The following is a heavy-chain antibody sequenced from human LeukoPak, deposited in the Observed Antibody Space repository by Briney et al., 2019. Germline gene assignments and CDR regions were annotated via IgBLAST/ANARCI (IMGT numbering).Heavy chain of an antibody. Sequence: SVTVSCKASGGTFSSYAISWVRQAPGQGLEWMGGIIPIFGTANYAQKFQGRVTITADESTSTAYMELSSLRSEDTAVYYCARVGSGPRAVSGYWGQGTLVTVSS. V-gene: IGHV1-69*13. CDR2: IIPIFGTA. J-gene: IGHJ4*02. CDR1: GGTFSSYA. D-gene: IGHD6-19*01. CDR3: ARVGSGPRAVSGY.